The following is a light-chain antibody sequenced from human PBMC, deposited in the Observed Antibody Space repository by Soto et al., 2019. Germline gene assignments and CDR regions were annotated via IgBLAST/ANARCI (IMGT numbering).Light chain of an antibody. V-gene: IGLV2-14*01. CDR3: SSYTSSSFR. CDR2: DVS. CDR1: SSDVGGYNY. Sequence: QSALTQPASVSGSPGQSITISCTGTSSDVGGYNYVSWYQQHPGKAPKLMIYDVSNRPSGVSNRFSGPKSGNTASLTISGLQAEDEADYYCSSYTSSSFRFGGGTKLTVL. J-gene: IGLJ2*01.